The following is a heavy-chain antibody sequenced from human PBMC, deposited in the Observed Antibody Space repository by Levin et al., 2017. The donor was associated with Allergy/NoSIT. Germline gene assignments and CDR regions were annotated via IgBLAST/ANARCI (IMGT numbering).Heavy chain of an antibody. J-gene: IGHJ3*02. CDR1: GNTFTGYY. Sequence: EASVKVSCKASGNTFTGYYIHWVRQAPGQGLEWMGWINPNSGDTHYAQKFQGRVTMTRDTSISTAHMELRRLRSDDTAVYYCATDRSTDTFDIWGQGTMVTVSS. V-gene: IGHV1-2*02. CDR3: ATDRSTDTFDI. D-gene: IGHD1-14*01. CDR2: INPNSGDT.